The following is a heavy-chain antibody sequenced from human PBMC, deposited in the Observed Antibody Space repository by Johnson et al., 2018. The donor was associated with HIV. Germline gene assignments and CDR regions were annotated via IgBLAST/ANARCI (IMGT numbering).Heavy chain of an antibody. CDR1: GFTFGTYA. V-gene: IGHV3-30*14. D-gene: IGHD6-13*01. J-gene: IGHJ3*02. Sequence: LVESGGGLVQPGRSLRLSCKTSGFTFGTYAMHWVRQAPGKGLEWVALISYDGSDKYSADSVKGRFTISRDSSKNTLYLQMGSLRAEDMAVYYCARGALSPAAPDAFDIWGQGTMVTVSS. CDR3: ARGALSPAAPDAFDI. CDR2: ISYDGSDK.